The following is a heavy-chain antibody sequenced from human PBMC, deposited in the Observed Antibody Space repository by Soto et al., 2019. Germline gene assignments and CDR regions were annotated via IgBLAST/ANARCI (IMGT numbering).Heavy chain of an antibody. CDR1: GYTFTSYA. V-gene: IGHV1-3*01. CDR2: INAGNGNT. Sequence: QVQLVQSGAEVKKPGASVKVSCKASGYTFTSYAMHWVRQAPGQRLEWMGWINAGNGNTKYSQKFQGRVTITRDTSASAAYMELSSLRSEDTAVYYCARGYGGPIGWFDPWGQGSLVTVSS. J-gene: IGHJ5*02. CDR3: ARGYGGPIGWFDP. D-gene: IGHD3-16*01.